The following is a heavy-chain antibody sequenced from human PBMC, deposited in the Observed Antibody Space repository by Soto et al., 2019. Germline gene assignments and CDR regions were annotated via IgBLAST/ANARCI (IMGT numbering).Heavy chain of an antibody. V-gene: IGHV1-8*01. CDR2: MNPNSGNT. J-gene: IGHJ6*03. CDR1: GYTFTSYD. Sequence: ASVXVSCKASGYTFTSYDINWVRQATGQGLEWMGWMNPNSGNTGYAQKFQGRVTMTRNTSISTAYMELSSLRSEDTAVYYCARGEATVTTSDYYYYYMDVWGKGTTVTVSS. D-gene: IGHD4-17*01. CDR3: ARGEATVTTSDYYYYYMDV.